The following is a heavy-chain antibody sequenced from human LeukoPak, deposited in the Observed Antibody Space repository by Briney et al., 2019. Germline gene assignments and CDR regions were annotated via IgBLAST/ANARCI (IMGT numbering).Heavy chain of an antibody. CDR3: ARVQQSGPFDAFDI. J-gene: IGHJ3*02. D-gene: IGHD6-13*01. Sequence: ASVKVSCKASGYTFTTYGISWVRQAPGQGLEWMGWISAYNGNTNYAQKLQGRVTMTTDTSTSTAYMELRSLRSDDTAVYYCARVQQSGPFDAFDIWGQGTMLTVSS. V-gene: IGHV1-18*01. CDR1: GYTFTTYG. CDR2: ISAYNGNT.